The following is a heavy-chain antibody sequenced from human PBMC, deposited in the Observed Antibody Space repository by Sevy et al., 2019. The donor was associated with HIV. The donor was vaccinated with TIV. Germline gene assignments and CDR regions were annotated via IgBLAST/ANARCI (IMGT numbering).Heavy chain of an antibody. CDR1: GYTFTSYG. CDR3: ARGSTWFRDVLGYFDY. Sequence: ASVKVSCKASGYTFTSYGISWVRQAPGQGLEWMGWISAYNGNTNYAQKLQGRVTMTTDTSTNTAYMELRSLRSDDTAVYYCARGSTWFRDVLGYFDYWGQGTLVTVSS. J-gene: IGHJ4*02. D-gene: IGHD3-10*01. V-gene: IGHV1-18*01. CDR2: ISAYNGNT.